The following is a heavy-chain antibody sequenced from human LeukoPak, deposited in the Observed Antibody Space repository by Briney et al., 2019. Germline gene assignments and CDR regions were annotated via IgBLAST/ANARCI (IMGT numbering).Heavy chain of an antibody. V-gene: IGHV3-74*01. D-gene: IGHD3-16*01. CDR3: ATVSVGVRFDY. CDR1: GFNFSTYW. CDR2: IKTDGSST. Sequence: PGGSLRLSCTASGFNFSTYWMHWVRQVPGKGLVWVSRIKTDGSSTSYADSVKGRFTISRGSAKSKLYLQMNSLRAEDTAVYYCATVSVGVRFDYWGQGALVAVSS. J-gene: IGHJ4*02.